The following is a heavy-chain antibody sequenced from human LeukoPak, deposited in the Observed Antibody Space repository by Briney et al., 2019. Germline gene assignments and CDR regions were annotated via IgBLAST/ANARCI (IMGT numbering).Heavy chain of an antibody. CDR2: IKQDGSEK. Sequence: GGSLRLSCAASGFTFSSYWMSWVRQAPGKGLEWVANIKQDGSEKYYVDSVKGRFTISRDNAKNSLYLQMNSLRAEDTAVYYCARRADTAMDGAFDIWGQGTMVTVSS. V-gene: IGHV3-7*01. CDR1: GFTFSSYW. CDR3: ARRADTAMDGAFDI. D-gene: IGHD5-18*01. J-gene: IGHJ3*02.